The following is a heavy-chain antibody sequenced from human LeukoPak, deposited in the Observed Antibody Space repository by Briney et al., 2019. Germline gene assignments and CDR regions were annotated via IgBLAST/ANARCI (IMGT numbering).Heavy chain of an antibody. J-gene: IGHJ4*02. CDR1: GGTFSSYA. Sequence: GASVKVSCKASGGTFSSYAISWVRQAPGQGLEWMGRIIPIFGTASYAQKFQGRVTITTDESTSTAYMELSSLRSEDTAVYYCARDPLDCSGGRCSDYWGQGTLVTVSS. D-gene: IGHD2-15*01. CDR2: IIPIFGTA. V-gene: IGHV1-69*05. CDR3: ARDPLDCSGGRCSDY.